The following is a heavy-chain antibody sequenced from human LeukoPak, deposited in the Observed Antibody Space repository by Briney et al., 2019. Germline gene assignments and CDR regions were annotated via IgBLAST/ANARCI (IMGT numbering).Heavy chain of an antibody. D-gene: IGHD2-8*01. CDR2: MNLDGSEK. CDR3: ARDATYCTNGVCYTRLDY. J-gene: IGHJ4*02. Sequence: PGGSLRLSCAASGFTFTSHWMSWVRQAPGKGLEWVARMNLDGSEKYYVDSVKGRFTISRDNAKTSLYLETNSLRAEDTAVYYCARDATYCTNGVCYTRLDYWGQGTLVTVSS. CDR1: GFTFTSHW. V-gene: IGHV3-7*01.